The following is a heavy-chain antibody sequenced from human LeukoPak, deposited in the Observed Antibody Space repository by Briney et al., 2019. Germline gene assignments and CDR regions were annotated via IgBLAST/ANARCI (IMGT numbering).Heavy chain of an antibody. V-gene: IGHV3-20*04. J-gene: IGHJ4*02. CDR1: GFTFDDYG. Sequence: LPGGSLRLSCAASGFTFDDYGMSWVRQAPGKGLEWVSGINWNGGSTGYADSVKGRFTISRDNAKNSLYLQMNSLRAEDTALYYCARDVVVTERGGFFDYWGQGTLVTVSS. CDR2: INWNGGST. CDR3: ARDVVVTERGGFFDY. D-gene: IGHD2-21*02.